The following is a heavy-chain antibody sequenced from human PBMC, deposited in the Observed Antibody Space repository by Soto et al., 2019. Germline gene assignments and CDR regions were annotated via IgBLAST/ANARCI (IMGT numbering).Heavy chain of an antibody. CDR1: GFTFSSYA. CDR2: ISYDGSNK. J-gene: IGHJ6*02. V-gene: IGHV3-30*14. CDR3: ARDKDSSGWYYYYYSYGMDV. D-gene: IGHD6-19*01. Sequence: QVQLVESGGGVVQPGRSLRLSCAASGFTFSSYAMHWVRQAPGKGLEWVAVISYDGSNKYYADSVKGRFTISRDNSKNTLYLQMNSLRAEDTAVYYCARDKDSSGWYYYYYSYGMDVWGQGTTVTVAS.